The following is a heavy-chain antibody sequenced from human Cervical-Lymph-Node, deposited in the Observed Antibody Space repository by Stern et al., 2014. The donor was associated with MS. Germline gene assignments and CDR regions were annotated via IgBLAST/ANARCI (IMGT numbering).Heavy chain of an antibody. CDR1: GFTFSTYS. D-gene: IGHD3-10*01. J-gene: IGHJ4*02. V-gene: IGHV3-30-3*01. CDR3: ARGGRGVGLEY. CDR2: VSYDGTQR. Sequence: VQLVESGGGVVQPGRSLSLSCVASGFTFSTYSMHWVRQAPGKGLACVAFVSYDGTQRNSTDSVKARFTISRDNSKNTLYLHMNSLRDEDTAVYFCARGGRGVGLEYWGQGALVTVSS.